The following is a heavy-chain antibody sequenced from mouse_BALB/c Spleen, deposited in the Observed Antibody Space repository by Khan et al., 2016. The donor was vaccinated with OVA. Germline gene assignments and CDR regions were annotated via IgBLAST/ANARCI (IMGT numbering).Heavy chain of an antibody. J-gene: IGHJ3*01. CDR2: IYPGNSYT. D-gene: IGHD1-3*01. CDR1: GYSFTSYL. Sequence: IQLQQSGTVLARPGTSVKMSCKASGYSFTSYLIHWVKQRPGQGLEWIGDIYPGNSYTTYNQKFKDKAKLTAGTAANTAYMELSSLTNEDTAVYYCARRGYSSAAYWGQGTLVTVSA. CDR3: ARRGYSSAAY. V-gene: IGHV1-5*01.